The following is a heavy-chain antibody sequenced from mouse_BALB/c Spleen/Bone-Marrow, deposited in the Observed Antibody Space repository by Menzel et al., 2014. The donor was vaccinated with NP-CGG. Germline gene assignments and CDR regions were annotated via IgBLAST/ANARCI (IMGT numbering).Heavy chain of an antibody. CDR1: GFTFSSYA. Sequence: EVMLVESGGGLVKPGGSLKLSCAASGFTFSSYAMPWVRQSPDKRLEWVAEISSGGSYTYYPDTVTGRFTISRDSAKNTRYLEMSSLRSEDTAMYYCASGDVYFAYWGQGTLVTVSA. J-gene: IGHJ3*01. V-gene: IGHV5-9-4*01. CDR3: ASGDVYFAY. CDR2: ISSGGSYT.